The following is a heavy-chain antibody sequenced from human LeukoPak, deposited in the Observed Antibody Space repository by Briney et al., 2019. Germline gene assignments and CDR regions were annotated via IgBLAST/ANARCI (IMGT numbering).Heavy chain of an antibody. J-gene: IGHJ6*03. Sequence: PGGSLRLSCAASGFTFSSYAMTWVRQAPGKGLEWVSTINTSGSSTYYADSVKGRFTISRDNAKNSLYLQMNSLRAEDTAVYYCARDPLTLYDYYMDVWGKGTTVTVSS. D-gene: IGHD3-9*01. V-gene: IGHV3-23*01. CDR3: ARDPLTLYDYYMDV. CDR1: GFTFSSYA. CDR2: INTSGSST.